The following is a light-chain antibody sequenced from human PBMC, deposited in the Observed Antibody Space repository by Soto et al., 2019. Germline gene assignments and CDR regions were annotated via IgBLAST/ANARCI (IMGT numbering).Light chain of an antibody. CDR1: QSILYSSNNKNF. CDR2: WAS. V-gene: IGKV4-1*01. J-gene: IGKJ2*01. CDR3: QQYWYIPYT. Sequence: DVVMTQSPDSLAVSLGERATMNCKSSQSILYSSNNKNFLAWYQQKPGQPPKLLMFWASTRESGVPDRFSGSGSGTDFTLTISSLQAEDVAFYYCQQYWYIPYTFGQGTKLEIK.